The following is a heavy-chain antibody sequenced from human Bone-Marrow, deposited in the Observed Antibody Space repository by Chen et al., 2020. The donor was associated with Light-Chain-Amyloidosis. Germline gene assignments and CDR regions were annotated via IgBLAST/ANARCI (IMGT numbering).Heavy chain of an antibody. Sequence: EVQLVESGGGVVQPGGSLRLSCVGSGFTFEPYAIHWVRQTPGRGLDWFALINRDGYGSCDADSVKGLFTSSRENRKNSLYLQMNSLTVEDAGFYYCAKVGSLQPAAYYCMDVWGQWTTVTVSS. D-gene: IGHD2-2*01. CDR1: GFTFEPYA. J-gene: IGHJ6*02. V-gene: IGHV3-43*02. CDR3: AKVGSLQPAAYYCMDV. CDR2: INRDGYGS.